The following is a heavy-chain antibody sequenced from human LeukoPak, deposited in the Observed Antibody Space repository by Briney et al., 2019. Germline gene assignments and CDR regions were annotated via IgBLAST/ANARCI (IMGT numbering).Heavy chain of an antibody. CDR1: GFTFNSYA. V-gene: IGHV3-64*01. Sequence: GGSLRLSCAASGFTFNSYAMHWVRQAPGKGLEYVSGISSIGDSTYYTNSVKGRFTISRDNSKNTLYLQMGSLRAEDMAVYYCARVPSSIVGSHYFDYWGLGTLVTVSS. CDR3: ARVPSSIVGSHYFDY. J-gene: IGHJ4*02. CDR2: ISSIGDST. D-gene: IGHD1-26*01.